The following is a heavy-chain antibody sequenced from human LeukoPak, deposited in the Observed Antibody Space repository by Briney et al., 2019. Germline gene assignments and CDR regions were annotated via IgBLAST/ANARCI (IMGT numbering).Heavy chain of an antibody. J-gene: IGHJ4*02. Sequence: GGSLRLSCAASGITFSSYGMHWVRQAPGKGLEWVANIKQDGSEKYYVDSVKGRFTISRDNAKNSLYLQMSSLRAEDTAVYYCARDWDYWGQGTLVTVSS. CDR1: GITFSSYG. CDR3: ARDWDY. CDR2: IKQDGSEK. V-gene: IGHV3-7*01.